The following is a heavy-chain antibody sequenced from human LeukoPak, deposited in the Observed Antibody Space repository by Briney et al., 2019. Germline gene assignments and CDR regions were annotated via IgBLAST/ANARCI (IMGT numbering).Heavy chain of an antibody. CDR3: ARVTD. CDR2: ISSSANTI. J-gene: IGHJ1*01. CDR1: GFTFSSYE. V-gene: IGHV3-48*03. Sequence: SGGSLRPSCAASGFTFSSYEMNWVRQAPGKGLEWVSFISSSANTIYYADSVKGRFTISRDNAKNSLYLQMSSLRAEDTAVYYCARVTDWGQGTLVTVSS.